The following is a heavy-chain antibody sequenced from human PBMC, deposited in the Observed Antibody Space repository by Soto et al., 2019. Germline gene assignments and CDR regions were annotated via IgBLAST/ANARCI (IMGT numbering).Heavy chain of an antibody. CDR1: GGSITSYY. Sequence: QLQLQESGPGVVKPSETLSLTCTVSGGSITSYYWSWIRQPPGQGLEWIGYIYYSGSTNYNPSLKRRVTLSVDTSKYQFPLKLSSVTAADSAVYYCARGRITAAGFIYYWGRGNLVTVAS. D-gene: IGHD6-13*01. J-gene: IGHJ4*02. CDR2: IYYSGST. CDR3: ARGRITAAGFIYY. V-gene: IGHV4-59*01.